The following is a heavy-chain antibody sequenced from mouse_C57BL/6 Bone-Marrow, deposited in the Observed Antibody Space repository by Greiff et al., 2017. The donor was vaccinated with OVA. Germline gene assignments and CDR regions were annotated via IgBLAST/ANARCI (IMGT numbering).Heavy chain of an antibody. J-gene: IGHJ2*01. CDR2: ISSGGSYT. CDR3: ARHHYFDY. Sequence: EVKLVESGGDLVKPGGSLKLSCAASGFTFSSYGMSWVRQTPDKRLEWVATISSGGSYTYYPDSVKGRFTISRDNAKNTLYLQMSSLKSEDTAMYYCARHHYFDYWGQGTTLTVSS. V-gene: IGHV5-6*02. CDR1: GFTFSSYG.